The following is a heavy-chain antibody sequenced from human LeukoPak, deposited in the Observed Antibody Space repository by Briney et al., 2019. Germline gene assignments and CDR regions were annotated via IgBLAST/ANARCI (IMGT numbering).Heavy chain of an antibody. V-gene: IGHV4-59*08. CDR1: GGSISSYY. CDR2: IHYSGST. D-gene: IGHD2-2*01. J-gene: IGHJ6*03. CDR3: ARSLVIPAHYYYYYYMDV. Sequence: SETLSLTCTVSGGSISSYYWSWIRQPPGKGLEWIGYIHYSGSTNYNPSLKSRVTISVDTSKNQFSLKLNSVTAADTAVYYCARSLVIPAHYYYYYYMDVWGRGTTVTISS.